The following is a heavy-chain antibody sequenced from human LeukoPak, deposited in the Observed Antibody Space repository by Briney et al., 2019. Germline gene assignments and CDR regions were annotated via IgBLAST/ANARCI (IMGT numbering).Heavy chain of an antibody. CDR1: GGSISSGGYY. CDR3: ARVALPYDYVWGSYPYNWFDP. V-gene: IGHV4-61*08. CDR2: IYHSGST. Sequence: PSETLSLTCTVSGGSISSGGYYWSWIRQPPGKGLEWIGYIYHSGSTYYNPSLKSRVTISVDTSKNQFSLKLSSVTAADTAVYYCARVALPYDYVWGSYPYNWFDPWGQGTLVTVSS. D-gene: IGHD3-16*02. J-gene: IGHJ5*02.